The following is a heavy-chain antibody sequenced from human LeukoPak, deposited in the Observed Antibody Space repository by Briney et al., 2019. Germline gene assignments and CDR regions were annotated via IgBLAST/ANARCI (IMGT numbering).Heavy chain of an antibody. CDR3: VSYVDTVRYDALDI. D-gene: IGHD5-18*01. CDR1: GFTFSSYG. Sequence: GGSLRLSCAASGFTFSSYGMNWVSQAPGKGLEWVSSISSSSSYIYSADSVKGRFTISRDNAKNTLYLQMNSLRAEDTAVYYCVSYVDTVRYDALDIWGQGTMVTVSS. J-gene: IGHJ3*02. CDR2: ISSSSSYI. V-gene: IGHV3-21*01.